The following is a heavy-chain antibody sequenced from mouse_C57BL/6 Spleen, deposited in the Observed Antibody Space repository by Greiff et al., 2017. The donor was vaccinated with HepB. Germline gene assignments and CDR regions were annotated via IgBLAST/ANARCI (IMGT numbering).Heavy chain of an antibody. CDR1: GYTFTDHT. J-gene: IGHJ2*01. Sequence: VQLQQSDAELVKPGASVKISCKVSGYTFTDHTIHWMKQRPEQGLEWIGYIYPRDGSTKYNEKFQGKATFTADKSSSTAYMQLNSLKSEDSAVYFCARRGGTVDYFDYWGQGTTLTVSS. V-gene: IGHV1-78*01. D-gene: IGHD1-1*01. CDR2: IYPRDGST. CDR3: ARRGGTVDYFDY.